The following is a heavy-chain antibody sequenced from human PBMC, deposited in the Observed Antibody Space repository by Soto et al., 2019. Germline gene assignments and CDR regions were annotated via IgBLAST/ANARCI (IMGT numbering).Heavy chain of an antibody. CDR3: ARSSRRVDGKWYFDY. Sequence: QVQLQESGPRLVKPSGTLSLTCGVSGDSFSSSNWWTWVRQSPGKGLEWIGDILHTGNTDYSPSLRSRITISIDTSKKEFYLNLRSVTATDTAVYYCARSSRRVDGKWYFDYRGQGALVTVSS. CDR2: ILHTGNT. D-gene: IGHD2-15*01. CDR1: GDSFSSSNW. J-gene: IGHJ4*02. V-gene: IGHV4-4*02.